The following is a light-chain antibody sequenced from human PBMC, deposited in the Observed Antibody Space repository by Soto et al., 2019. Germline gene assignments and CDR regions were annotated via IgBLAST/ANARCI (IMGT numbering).Light chain of an antibody. V-gene: IGKV1-5*01. CDR1: QSISSW. CDR3: QQYNSYPVT. J-gene: IGKJ4*01. CDR2: DAS. Sequence: DIQMTQSPSTLSASVGERVTITCRASQSISSWLAWYQQRPGRAPEVLIYDASSLESGVPSRFSGSGSGTEFTLTISSLQPDDFATYYCQQYNSYPVTCGGGTKVEIK.